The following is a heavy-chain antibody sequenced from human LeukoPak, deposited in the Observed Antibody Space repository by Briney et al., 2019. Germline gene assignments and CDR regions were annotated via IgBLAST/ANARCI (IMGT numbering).Heavy chain of an antibody. CDR3: AKDPDSSGYYYSDY. Sequence: GRSLRLSCAASGFTFSSYGMHWVRQAPGKGLEWVSAISGSGGSTYYADSVKGRFTTSRDNSKNTLYLQMNSLRAEDTAVYYCAKDPDSSGYYYSDYWGQGTLVTVSS. CDR2: ISGSGGST. V-gene: IGHV3-23*01. D-gene: IGHD3-22*01. J-gene: IGHJ4*02. CDR1: GFTFSSYG.